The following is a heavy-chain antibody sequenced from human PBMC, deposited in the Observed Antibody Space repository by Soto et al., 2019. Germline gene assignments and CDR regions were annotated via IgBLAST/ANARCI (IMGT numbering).Heavy chain of an antibody. D-gene: IGHD5-12*01. J-gene: IGHJ4*02. Sequence: RRLSCAASGFTFSSYAMTWVRQAPGRGLEWVSSISGSGDTTYYADSVEGRLTISRDNSKNTLYLQMNSLRAEDTAVYYCAKVKTWTYLDYWGQGTLVTVSS. V-gene: IGHV3-23*01. CDR2: ISGSGDTT. CDR1: GFTFSSYA. CDR3: AKVKTWTYLDY.